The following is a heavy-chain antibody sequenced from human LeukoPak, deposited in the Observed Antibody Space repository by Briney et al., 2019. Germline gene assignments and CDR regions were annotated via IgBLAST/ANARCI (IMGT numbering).Heavy chain of an antibody. CDR3: AKGGYSSSWYWGSFDY. CDR2: ISGSGGST. Sequence: GGSLRLSCAASGFTFSSYAMSWVRQAPGKGLEWVSAISGSGGSTYYADSVKGRFTISRDNSKNTLYLQMNSLRAEDTAVYYCAKGGYSSSWYWGSFDYWGQGTLVTVSS. J-gene: IGHJ4*02. CDR1: GFTFSSYA. D-gene: IGHD6-13*01. V-gene: IGHV3-23*01.